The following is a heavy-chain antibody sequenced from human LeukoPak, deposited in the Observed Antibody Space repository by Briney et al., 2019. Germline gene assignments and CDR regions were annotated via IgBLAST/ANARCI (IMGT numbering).Heavy chain of an antibody. Sequence: ASVKVSCKASGYTFTGYYMHWVRQAPGQGLEWMERINPNSGGTNYAQKFQGRVTMTRDTSISTAYMELRSLRSDDTAVYYCARALYSSSWYFPFDYWGQGTLVTVSS. CDR2: INPNSGGT. D-gene: IGHD6-13*01. J-gene: IGHJ4*02. CDR3: ARALYSSSWYFPFDY. CDR1: GYTFTGYY. V-gene: IGHV1-2*06.